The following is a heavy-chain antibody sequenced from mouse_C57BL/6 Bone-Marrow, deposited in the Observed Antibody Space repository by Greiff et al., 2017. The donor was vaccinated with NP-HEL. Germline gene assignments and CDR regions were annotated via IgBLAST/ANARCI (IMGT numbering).Heavy chain of an antibody. Sequence: EVQLQQSGPELVKPGASVKMSCKASGYTFTDYYMNWVKQSHGKSLEWIGVINPYNGGTSYNQKFKGKATLTVDKSSSTAYMELNSLTSEDSAVYYCARRQNWDVWFAYWGQGTLVTVSA. V-gene: IGHV1-19*01. CDR3: ARRQNWDVWFAY. D-gene: IGHD4-1*01. J-gene: IGHJ3*01. CDR1: GYTFTDYY. CDR2: INPYNGGT.